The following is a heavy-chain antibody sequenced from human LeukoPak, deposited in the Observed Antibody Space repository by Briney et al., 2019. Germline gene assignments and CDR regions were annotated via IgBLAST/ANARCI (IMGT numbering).Heavy chain of an antibody. Sequence: PGGSLRLSCAASGFTFSSYAMSWVRQAPGKGLEWVSAISGSGGSTYYADSVKGRFTISRDNSKNTLYLQMNSLRVEDTAVYYCARMDAGVNDVFDIWGQGTMVTVSS. D-gene: IGHD7-27*01. CDR1: GFTFSSYA. CDR2: ISGSGGST. CDR3: ARMDAGVNDVFDI. V-gene: IGHV3-23*01. J-gene: IGHJ3*02.